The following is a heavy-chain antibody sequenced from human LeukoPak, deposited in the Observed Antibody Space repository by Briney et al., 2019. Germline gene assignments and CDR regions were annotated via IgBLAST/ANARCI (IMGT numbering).Heavy chain of an antibody. CDR1: GGSISSGGYY. V-gene: IGHV4-31*03. CDR2: INHSGST. D-gene: IGHD5-18*01. Sequence: SETLSLTCTVSGGSISSGGYYWSWIRQHPGKGLEWIGEINHSGSTNYNPSLKSRVTISVDTSKNQFSLKLSSVTAADTAVYYCASYTAGGGGLDYWGQGTLVTVSS. J-gene: IGHJ4*02. CDR3: ASYTAGGGGLDY.